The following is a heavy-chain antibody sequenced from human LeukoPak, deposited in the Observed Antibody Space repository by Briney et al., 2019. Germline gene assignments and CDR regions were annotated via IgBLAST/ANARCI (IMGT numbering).Heavy chain of an antibody. CDR1: GGSISSSYSY. Sequence: PSETLSLTCTVSGGSISSSYSYWGWIRQPPGKGLEWIGSIYYTGSTYYNPSLESRVTISVDTSKNQFSLKLSSVTAADTAVYYCGRRGDSSGWYAEYFQHWGQGTLVTVSS. CDR3: GRRGDSSGWYAEYFQH. D-gene: IGHD6-19*01. J-gene: IGHJ1*01. V-gene: IGHV4-39*01. CDR2: IYYTGST.